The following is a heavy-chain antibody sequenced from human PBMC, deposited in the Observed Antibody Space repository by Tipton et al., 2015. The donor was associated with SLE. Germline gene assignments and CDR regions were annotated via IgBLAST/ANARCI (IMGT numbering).Heavy chain of an antibody. Sequence: LSLTCTVSGGSLRSGDYYWSWIRHQPGKGLEWTGYIHDSGKTVYNPSLQGRLTVSIDTSKNQFSLRLSSVTAADTAVYSCARHLKSGGRGAWAFDFWGQGTMVTVSS. D-gene: IGHD2-15*01. CDR1: GGSLRSGDYY. CDR3: ARHLKSGGRGAWAFDF. V-gene: IGHV4-31*03. CDR2: IHDSGKT. J-gene: IGHJ3*01.